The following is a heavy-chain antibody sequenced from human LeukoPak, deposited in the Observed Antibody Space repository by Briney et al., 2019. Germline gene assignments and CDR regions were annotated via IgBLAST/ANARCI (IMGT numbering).Heavy chain of an antibody. Sequence: SETLSLTCTVSGGSISSSSYYWGWIRQPPGKGLEWIGSVYYSGSTYYNPSLKSRVTISVDTSKNQFSLKLSSVTAADTAVYYCARFRGGITMIVVPNDAFDIWGQGTMVTVS. J-gene: IGHJ3*02. D-gene: IGHD3-22*01. CDR2: VYYSGST. CDR3: ARFRGGITMIVVPNDAFDI. V-gene: IGHV4-39*01. CDR1: GGSISSSSYY.